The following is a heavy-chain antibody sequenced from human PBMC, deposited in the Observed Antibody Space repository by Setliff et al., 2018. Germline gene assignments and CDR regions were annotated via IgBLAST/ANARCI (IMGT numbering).Heavy chain of an antibody. Sequence: ASVKVSCKASGYTFTSYGISWVRQAPGQGLEWMGWISAYNGNTNYAQKLQGRVTMTTDTSTNTAYMEVRSLGSDDTAMYCCARAVGYCSGGSRYKGDDYWGQGTLVTVS. J-gene: IGHJ4*02. V-gene: IGHV1-18*01. D-gene: IGHD2-15*01. CDR2: ISAYNGNT. CDR3: ARAVGYCSGGSRYKGDDY. CDR1: GYTFTSYG.